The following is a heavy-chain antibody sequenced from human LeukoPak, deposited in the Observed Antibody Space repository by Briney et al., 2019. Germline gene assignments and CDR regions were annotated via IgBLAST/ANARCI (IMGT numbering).Heavy chain of an antibody. CDR1: GGTFSSYA. CDR2: LTPHSGNT. D-gene: IGHD5-12*01. Sequence: ASVKVSCKASGGTFSSYAISWVRQATGQGPEWMGRLTPHSGNTEYAPKFQGRVIMTRSTSTNTAYVELSSLTSEDTAVYYCATGFFDSDYSFLGFEYWGLGSLVTVSS. V-gene: IGHV1-8*02. CDR3: ATGFFDSDYSFLGFEY. J-gene: IGHJ4*02.